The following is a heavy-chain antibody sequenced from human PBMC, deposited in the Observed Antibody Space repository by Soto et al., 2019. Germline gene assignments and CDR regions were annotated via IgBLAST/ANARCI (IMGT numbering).Heavy chain of an antibody. Sequence: LSLTCTVSGGSIISGDYYWSWIRERPGKGLEWIGYIYYSGSTYYNPSLKSRVTISVDTSKNQFSLKLSSVTAADTAVYYCARDYMVRGNYGMDVWGQGTTITVSS. J-gene: IGHJ6*02. CDR1: GGSIISGDYY. CDR3: ARDYMVRGNYGMDV. CDR2: IYYSGST. V-gene: IGHV4-30-4*01. D-gene: IGHD3-10*01.